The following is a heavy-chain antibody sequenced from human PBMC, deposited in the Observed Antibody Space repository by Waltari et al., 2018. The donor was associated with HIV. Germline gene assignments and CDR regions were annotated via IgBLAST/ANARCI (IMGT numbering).Heavy chain of an antibody. CDR3: ARQESIVGGTGWHPFDY. CDR2: IYPVDSDT. V-gene: IGHV5-51*01. Sequence: EVQLVQSGAEVKKPGESLKISCKGSGYSFTSYRNGWVGQMPGKGLEWMGIIYPVDSDTRYSPSFQGQVTISADKSISTAYLQWSSLKASDTAMYYCARQESIVGGTGWHPFDYWGQGTLVTVSS. J-gene: IGHJ4*02. CDR1: GYSFTSYR. D-gene: IGHD1-26*01.